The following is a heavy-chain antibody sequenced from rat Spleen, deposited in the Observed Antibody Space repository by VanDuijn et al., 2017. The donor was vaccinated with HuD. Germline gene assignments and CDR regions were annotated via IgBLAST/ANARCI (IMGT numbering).Heavy chain of an antibody. CDR1: GFTFSNFD. V-gene: IGHV5-25*01. Sequence: EVQLVESGGGLVQPGRSLKLSCAASGFTFSNFDMAWVRQAPTKGLEWVASISPSGVPYYRDSVKGRFTVSRENAKSTLYLQMDSLRSEDTATYYCARQGISMMVVDYWGQGVMVTVSS. CDR2: ISPSGVP. CDR3: ARQGISMMVVDY. D-gene: IGHD1-12*02. J-gene: IGHJ2*01.